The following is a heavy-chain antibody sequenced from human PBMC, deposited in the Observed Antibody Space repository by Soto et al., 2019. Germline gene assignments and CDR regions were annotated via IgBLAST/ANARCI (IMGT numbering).Heavy chain of an antibody. CDR2: IYYSGST. D-gene: IGHD4-17*01. V-gene: IGHV4-59*01. J-gene: IGHJ3*02. Sequence: SETLSLTCTVSGGSISSYYWSWIRQPPGKGLEWIGYIYYSGSTNYNPSLKSRVTISVDTSKNQFSLKLSSVTAADTAVYYCARDTDYGDYVSAFDIWGQGTMVTVSS. CDR3: ARDTDYGDYVSAFDI. CDR1: GGSISSYY.